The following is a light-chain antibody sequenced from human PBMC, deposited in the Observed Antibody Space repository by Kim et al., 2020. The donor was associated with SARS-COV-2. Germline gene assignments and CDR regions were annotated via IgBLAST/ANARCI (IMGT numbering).Light chain of an antibody. CDR1: TPNIVRGYY. V-gene: IGLV1-40*01. CDR3: QSFDRSLREV. Sequence: GXMVPNSRTVITPNIVRGYYVRLYQLLPATAPKRFLYGNDNRPSGVPDRFSGSNSGPSASLAITGLQAADEADYYCQSFDRSLREVFGGGTQLTVL. J-gene: IGLJ2*01. CDR2: GND.